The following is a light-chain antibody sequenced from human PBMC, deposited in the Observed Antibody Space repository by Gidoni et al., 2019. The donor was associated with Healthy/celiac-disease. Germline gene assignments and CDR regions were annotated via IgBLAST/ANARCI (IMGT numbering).Light chain of an antibody. J-gene: IGKJ4*01. V-gene: IGKV3-15*01. CDR2: GAS. CDR1: QSVSSN. CDR3: QHYNNWSA. Sequence: EIVMTQSPATLSVSPGERATLSCRASQSVSSNLAWYQQQPGQPPRLLIYGASTRATGIPARFSGSGSGTEFTLTISSLQSEDFAVYYCQHYNNWSAFGGGTKVEIK.